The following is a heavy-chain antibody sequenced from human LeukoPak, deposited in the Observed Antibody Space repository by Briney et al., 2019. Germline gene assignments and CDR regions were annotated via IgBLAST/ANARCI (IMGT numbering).Heavy chain of an antibody. D-gene: IGHD3-22*01. CDR2: IHHSGST. J-gene: IGHJ4*02. CDR3: ARDKHYDSSVYFDY. CDR1: GYPISSGYY. V-gene: IGHV4-38-2*02. Sequence: SETLSLTCAVSGYPISSGYYWGWIRQPPGKGLEWVGSIHHSGSTYYSPSLKSRVTISMETSKNQFSLKMTSVIAADTAVYYCARDKHYDSSVYFDYWGQGTLVTVSS.